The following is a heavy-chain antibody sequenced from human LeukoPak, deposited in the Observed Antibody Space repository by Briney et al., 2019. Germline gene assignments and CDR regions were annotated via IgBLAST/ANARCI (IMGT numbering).Heavy chain of an antibody. Sequence: SETLSLTCNVSGGSISSGSYYRSWIRQPAGKGLEWIGRIYTSGSTNYNPSLKSRVTISVDTSKNQFSLKLSSVTAADTAVYYCAREGNLSSDAFDIWGQGTMVTVSS. CDR2: IYTSGST. J-gene: IGHJ3*02. CDR3: AREGNLSSDAFDI. D-gene: IGHD1-1*01. V-gene: IGHV4-61*02. CDR1: GGSISSGSYY.